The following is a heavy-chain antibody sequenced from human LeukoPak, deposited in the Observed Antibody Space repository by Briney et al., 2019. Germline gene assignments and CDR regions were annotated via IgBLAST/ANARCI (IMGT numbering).Heavy chain of an antibody. D-gene: IGHD6-19*01. CDR2: ISGYKGNT. J-gene: IGHJ4*02. CDR3: ARRRSEEFDFDC. V-gene: IGHV1-18*01. CDR1: GYIFSTYG. Sequence: GASVKVSYMASGYIFSTYGICWVRQAPGQGLEWMGCISGYKGNTNYAQKLQGRVTMTTDTSTSTAYMELRSLRSDDTAVYYCARRRSEEFDFDCWGQGTLVTVSS.